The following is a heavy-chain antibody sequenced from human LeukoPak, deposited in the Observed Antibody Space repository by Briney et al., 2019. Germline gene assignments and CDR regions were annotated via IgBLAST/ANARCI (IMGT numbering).Heavy chain of an antibody. D-gene: IGHD3-10*01. J-gene: IGHJ3*01. V-gene: IGHV3-23*01. CDR2: ISGSSSGT. CDR1: GFTFSIYA. Sequence: GGSLRLSCVASGFTFSIYAMHWVRQAPGKGLEWVSLISGSSSGTKYADSVKGRFIISRDNSKNTVYLQLNSLRADDTAVYYCAKDPEVRQNIYDTGSHVWGQGTMVTVSS. CDR3: AKDPEVRQNIYDTGSHV.